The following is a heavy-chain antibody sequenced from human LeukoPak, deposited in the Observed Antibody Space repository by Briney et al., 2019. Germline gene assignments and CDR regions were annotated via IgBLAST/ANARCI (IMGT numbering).Heavy chain of an antibody. V-gene: IGHV5-51*01. D-gene: IGHD3-10*01. CDR1: GYSFTSYW. CDR2: IYPGDSDT. J-gene: IGHJ5*02. CDR3: ARHFAPYYYGSGTITLPFDP. Sequence: GESLKISCKGSGYSFTSYWIGWVRQMPGKGLEWMGIIYPGDSDTRYSPSFQGQVTISADKSISTAYLQWSSLKASDTAMYYCARHFAPYYYGSGTITLPFDPWGQGTLVTVSS.